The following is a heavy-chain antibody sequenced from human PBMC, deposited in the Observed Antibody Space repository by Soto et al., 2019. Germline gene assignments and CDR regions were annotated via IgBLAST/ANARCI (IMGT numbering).Heavy chain of an antibody. CDR2: IYHTGSA. Sequence: SETLSLTCTVYGVSFRAYYWIWVRQPPGKGLEWIGGIYHTGSANYNPSLKSRATISVDKSKNQFSVELRSLTAADTAVYYCTKRRDGSGSLDYWGQGTLVTVSS. V-gene: IGHV4-34*01. J-gene: IGHJ4*02. CDR3: TKRRDGSGSLDY. D-gene: IGHD3-10*01. CDR1: GVSFRAYY.